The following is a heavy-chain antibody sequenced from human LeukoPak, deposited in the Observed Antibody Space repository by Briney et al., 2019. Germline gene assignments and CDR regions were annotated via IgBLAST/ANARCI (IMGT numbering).Heavy chain of an antibody. D-gene: IGHD4-17*01. CDR1: GFPFGDYA. CDR3: TRGFGDYKGDC. Sequence: GGSLRLSCTASGFPFGDYAVIWVRQAPGKGREGVGFIRRKAYGGTTEYAASVKGRISISRDDSKSIAYLQMSSLKTEDTAVYYCTRGFGDYKGDCWGQGTLVTVSA. J-gene: IGHJ4*02. CDR2: IRRKAYGGTT. V-gene: IGHV3-49*04.